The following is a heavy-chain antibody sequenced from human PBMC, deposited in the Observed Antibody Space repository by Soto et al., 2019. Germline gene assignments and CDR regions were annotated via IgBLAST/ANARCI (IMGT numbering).Heavy chain of an antibody. Sequence: GGLRLSCAASGFTFSDYYMSWIRQAPGKGLEWVSYISSSSSYTNYADSVKGRFTISRDNAKNSLYLQMNSLRAEDTAVYYCARMQSYDSSGYYDYWGQGTLVTVSS. CDR2: ISSSSSYT. CDR1: GFTFSDYY. J-gene: IGHJ4*02. V-gene: IGHV3-11*06. D-gene: IGHD3-22*01. CDR3: ARMQSYDSSGYYDY.